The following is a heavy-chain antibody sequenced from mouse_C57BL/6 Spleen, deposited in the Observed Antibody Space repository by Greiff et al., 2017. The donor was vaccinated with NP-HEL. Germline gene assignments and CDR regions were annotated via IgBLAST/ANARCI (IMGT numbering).Heavy chain of an antibody. CDR2: IRNKANGYTT. CDR1: GFTFTDYY. J-gene: IGHJ1*03. V-gene: IGHV7-3*01. CDR3: ARSYYYGSSGWYFDV. D-gene: IGHD1-1*01. Sequence: EVKLVESGGGLVQPGGSLSLSCAASGFTFTDYYMSWVRQPPGKALEWLGFIRNKANGYTTEYSASVKGRFTISRDNSQSILYLQMNALGAEDSATYYCARSYYYGSSGWYFDVWGTGTTVTVSS.